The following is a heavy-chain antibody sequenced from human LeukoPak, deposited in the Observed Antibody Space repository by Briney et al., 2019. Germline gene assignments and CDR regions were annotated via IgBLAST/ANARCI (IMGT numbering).Heavy chain of an antibody. CDR1: GFTFSSYS. J-gene: IGHJ4*02. CDR2: IISSSSTI. CDR3: ARDVLCDFHY. V-gene: IGHV3-48*01. Sequence: GGSLRLSCAAAGFTFSSYSMNWVRQAPGKGLEWVSYIISSSSTIYYADSVKGRFTISRYNAKNSLYLQMNSLSAENTPAYYCARDVLCDFHYWGQGTLVTVSS. D-gene: IGHD3-16*01.